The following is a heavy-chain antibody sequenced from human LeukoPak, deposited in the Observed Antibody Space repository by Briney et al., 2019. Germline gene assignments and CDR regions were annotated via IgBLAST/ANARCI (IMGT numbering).Heavy chain of an antibody. D-gene: IGHD1-14*01. V-gene: IGHV3-53*01. Sequence: PGGSLRLSCAASGFPFSNNSMSWVRQAPGKGLEWVSISYSDSNTNYADSVKGRFAISRDTSQNTLSLQMNSLRAEDTAVYYCVRKNRDFNAAFDIWGQGTVVTVSS. CDR2: SYSDSNT. CDR3: VRKNRDFNAAFDI. CDR1: GFPFSNNS. J-gene: IGHJ3*02.